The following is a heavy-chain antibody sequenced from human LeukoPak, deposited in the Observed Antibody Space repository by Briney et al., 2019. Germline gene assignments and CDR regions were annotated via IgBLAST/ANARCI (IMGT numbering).Heavy chain of an antibody. Sequence: GGSLRLSCAASGFTFSSYSMNWVRQAPGKGLESVSSISSSSSYIYYADSVKGRFTISRDNAKNSLYLQMNSLRAEDTAVYYCARGESSGYCLDYWGQGTLVTVSS. CDR1: GFTFSSYS. CDR3: ARGESSGYCLDY. D-gene: IGHD3-22*01. CDR2: ISSSSSYI. V-gene: IGHV3-21*01. J-gene: IGHJ4*02.